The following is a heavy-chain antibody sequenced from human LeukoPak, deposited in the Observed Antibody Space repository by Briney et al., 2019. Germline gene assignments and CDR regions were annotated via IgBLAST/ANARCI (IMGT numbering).Heavy chain of an antibody. CDR1: GGTFSSYA. D-gene: IGHD1-26*01. CDR2: IIPILGIA. Sequence: GASVKVSCKASGGTFSSYAISWVRQAPGQGLEWMGRIIPILGIANYAQKFQGRVTITADKSTSTAYMELSSLRSEDTAVYYCAAPSGSYFDAFDIWGQGTMVTVSS. V-gene: IGHV1-69*04. J-gene: IGHJ3*02. CDR3: AAPSGSYFDAFDI.